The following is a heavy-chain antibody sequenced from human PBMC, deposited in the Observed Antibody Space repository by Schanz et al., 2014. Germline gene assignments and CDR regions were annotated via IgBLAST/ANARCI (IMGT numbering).Heavy chain of an antibody. CDR1: GFTFSSYA. CDR3: ASHYDYYGTEAH. D-gene: IGHD3-16*01. J-gene: IGHJ4*02. V-gene: IGHV3-21*06. Sequence: VQLVESGGGVVQPGRSLRLSCAASGFTFSSYAMTWVRQAPGKGLDWVSSISSSGSSIYYADSVKGRFTISRDTANNPLLLRRSSLRAEDTGEYYWASHYDYYGTEAHWGQGTLVTVSS. CDR2: ISSSGSSI.